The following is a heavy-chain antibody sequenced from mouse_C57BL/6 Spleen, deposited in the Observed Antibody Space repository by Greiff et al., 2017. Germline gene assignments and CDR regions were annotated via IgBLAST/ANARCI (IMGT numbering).Heavy chain of an antibody. V-gene: IGHV2-4*01. Sequence: VQRVESGPGLVQPSQSLSITCTVSGFSLTSYGVHWVRQPPGKGLEWLGVIWSGGSTDYNAAFISRLSISKDNSKSQVFFKMNSLQADDTAIYYCASYDYDYYAMDYWGQGTSVTVSS. CDR3: ASYDYDYYAMDY. CDR1: GFSLTSYG. J-gene: IGHJ4*01. D-gene: IGHD2-4*01. CDR2: IWSGGST.